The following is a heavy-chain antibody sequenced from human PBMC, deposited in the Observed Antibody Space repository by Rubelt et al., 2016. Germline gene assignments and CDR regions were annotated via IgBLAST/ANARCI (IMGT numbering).Heavy chain of an antibody. CDR3: AREGDYNAFDI. CDR2: IKQDGSKK. CDR1: GFTFSSYW. Sequence: EVQLVQSGGGLVQPGGSLRLSCAASGFTFSSYWMSWVRQAPGKGLEWVANIKQDGSKKAYMDSVKGRFTISRDKAKNSLYLQMNSLRVEDTAVFYCAREGDYNAFDIWGQGTIVTVSS. V-gene: IGHV3-7*01. D-gene: IGHD4-17*01. J-gene: IGHJ3*02.